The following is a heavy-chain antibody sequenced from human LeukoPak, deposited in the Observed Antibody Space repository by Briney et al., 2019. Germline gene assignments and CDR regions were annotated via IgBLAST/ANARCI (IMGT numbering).Heavy chain of an antibody. V-gene: IGHV3-23*01. D-gene: IGHD3-22*01. J-gene: IGHJ4*02. CDR3: AKVPITMIVVVITGYYFDY. Sequence: GGSLRLSCAASGVTFSSYAMSWVRQAPGNGLEWVSAISGSGGSTYYADSVKGRFTISRDNSKNTLYLQMNSLRAEDTAVYYCAKVPITMIVVVITGYYFDYWGQGTLVTVSS. CDR2: ISGSGGST. CDR1: GVTFSSYA.